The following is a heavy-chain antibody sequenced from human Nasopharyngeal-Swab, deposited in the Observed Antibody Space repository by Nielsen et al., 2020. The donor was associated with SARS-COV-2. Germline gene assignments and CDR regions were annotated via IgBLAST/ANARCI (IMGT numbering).Heavy chain of an antibody. D-gene: IGHD1-26*01. CDR3: AKVIGSPAYSDY. CDR2: IKTDGSET. CDR1: EFTFSSYW. V-gene: IGHV3-7*03. Sequence: GESLKISCAASEFTFSSYWMSWVRQAPGKGLNWVASIKTDGSETYYGDSVKGRFTISRDNMKNSLHLQMNSLRVEDTAVYYCAKVIGSPAYSDYWGQGTLVTVSS. J-gene: IGHJ4*02.